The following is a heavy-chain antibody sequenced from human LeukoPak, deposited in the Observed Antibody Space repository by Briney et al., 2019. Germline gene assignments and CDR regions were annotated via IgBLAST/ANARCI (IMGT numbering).Heavy chain of an antibody. J-gene: IGHJ1*01. CDR2: ISAYNGNT. Sequence: ASVKVSCKASGYTFTSYGISWVRQAPGQGLEWMGWISAYNGNTNYAQKLQGRVTMTTDTSTSTAYMELRSLRSDDTAVYYCARWGRGFYYDSSGRARAEYFQHWGQGTLVTVSS. V-gene: IGHV1-18*01. CDR3: ARWGRGFYYDSSGRARAEYFQH. D-gene: IGHD3-22*01. CDR1: GYTFTSYG.